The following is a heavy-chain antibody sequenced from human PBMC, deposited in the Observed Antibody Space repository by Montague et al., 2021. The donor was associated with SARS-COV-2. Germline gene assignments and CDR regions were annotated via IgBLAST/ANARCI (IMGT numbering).Heavy chain of an antibody. Sequence: SETLSLTCIVSDDSISSSSYYWGWIRQPPGKGLEYIGSIYYSGSAYYNPSLKSRVTISIDTSKNQFSLKLNSVTAAATAVYYCARDIPAQNSDCGGAFDYWGQGTLVTVSS. CDR3: ARDIPAQNSDCGGAFDY. CDR1: DDSISSSSYY. J-gene: IGHJ4*02. D-gene: IGHD2-21*01. CDR2: IYYSGSA. V-gene: IGHV4-39*07.